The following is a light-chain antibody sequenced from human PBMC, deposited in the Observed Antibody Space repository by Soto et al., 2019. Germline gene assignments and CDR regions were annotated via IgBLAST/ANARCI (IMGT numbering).Light chain of an antibody. J-gene: IGKJ1*01. V-gene: IGKV1-5*01. Sequence: DIQRTQSPSSISASVGDIVTITCRASQSISSWLAWYQQKPGKAPKLLIYDASSLESGVPSRFSGSGSGTEFTLTISSLQPDDFATYYCQQYNSYSGTFGQGTKVDIK. CDR3: QQYNSYSGT. CDR2: DAS. CDR1: QSISSW.